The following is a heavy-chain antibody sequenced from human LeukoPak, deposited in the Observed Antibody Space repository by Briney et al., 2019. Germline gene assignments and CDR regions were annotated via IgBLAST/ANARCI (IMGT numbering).Heavy chain of an antibody. D-gene: IGHD1-26*01. V-gene: IGHV3-21*01. CDR3: ARGTQKWEVLRLFDY. Sequence: KPGGSLRLSCAASGFTFSSYSMNWVRQAPGKGLEWVSSISSSSSYIYYADSVKGRFTISRDNAKNSLYLQMNSLRAEDTAVYYCARGTQKWEVLRLFDYWGQGTLVTVSS. CDR2: ISSSSSYI. CDR1: GFTFSSYS. J-gene: IGHJ4*02.